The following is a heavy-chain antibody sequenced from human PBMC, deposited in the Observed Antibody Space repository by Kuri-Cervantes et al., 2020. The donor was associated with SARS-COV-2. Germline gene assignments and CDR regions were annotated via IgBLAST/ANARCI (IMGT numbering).Heavy chain of an antibody. V-gene: IGHV3-74*01. CDR1: GFTFSSYW. Sequence: GESLKISCAASGFTFSSYWMHWVRQAPGKGLVWVSRINSDGSSTSYADSVKGRFTISRDNAKNTLYLQMNSLRAEDTAVYYCARDHRDGYNWSSFFGGMDVWGQGTTVTVSS. J-gene: IGHJ6*02. CDR3: ARDHRDGYNWSSFFGGMDV. CDR2: INSDGSST. D-gene: IGHD5-24*01.